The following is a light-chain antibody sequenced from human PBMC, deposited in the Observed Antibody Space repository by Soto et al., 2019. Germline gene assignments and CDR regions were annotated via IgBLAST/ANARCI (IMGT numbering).Light chain of an antibody. J-gene: IGKJ2*03. CDR3: QHYNNWPPYS. CDR2: GSS. CDR1: RDISTN. V-gene: IGKV3-15*01. Sequence: ETVMTQSPDTLSVSPGESATLSCTASRDISTNLAWFHQKPGQAPRLVLYGSSKRAADIPARFSGSGSGTHFTLTITSLQSEDFGVYYCQHYNNWPPYSFGQGTKVDIK.